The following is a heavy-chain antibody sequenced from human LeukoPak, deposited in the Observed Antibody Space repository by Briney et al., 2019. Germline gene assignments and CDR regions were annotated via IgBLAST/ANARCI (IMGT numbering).Heavy chain of an antibody. J-gene: IGHJ4*02. CDR3: ARGVLYSSGRVFRH. V-gene: IGHV4-4*07. Sequence: SETLSLTCTVSGGSISSYYWSWIRQPAGKGLEWIGRIYTSGSTNYNPSLKSRVTISVDTSKNQFSLKLSSVTAADTAVYYCARGVLYSSGRVFRHWGQGTLVTVSS. CDR1: GGSISSYY. CDR2: IYTSGST. D-gene: IGHD6-19*01.